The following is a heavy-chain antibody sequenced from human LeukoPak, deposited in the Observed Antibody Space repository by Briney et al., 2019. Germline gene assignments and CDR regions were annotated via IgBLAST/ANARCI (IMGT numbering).Heavy chain of an antibody. J-gene: IGHJ6*02. CDR1: GFTFSSFS. D-gene: IGHD2-8*02. Sequence: QPGGSLRLSCAASGFTFSSFSMSWVRQAPGKGLEYVSGIGRTTYYAESVKGRFTISRDNSKNTLFLQMNSLRAEDTAVYYCAKRGLYGTVPFYGMAVWGQGTTVTVSS. CDR2: IGRTT. CDR3: AKRGLYGTVPFYGMAV. V-gene: IGHV3-23*01.